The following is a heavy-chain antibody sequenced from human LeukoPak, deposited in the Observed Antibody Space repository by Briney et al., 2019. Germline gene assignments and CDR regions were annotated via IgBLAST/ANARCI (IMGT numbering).Heavy chain of an antibody. D-gene: IGHD3-10*01. V-gene: IGHV1-2*02. CDR3: ARVPRITMVRGVSGTFDY. CDR1: GYTFTGYY. Sequence: ASVKVSCKASGYTFTGYYMHWVRQAPGQRLEWMGWINPNSGGTNYAQKFQGRVTMTRDTSISTAYMELSRLRSDDTAVYYCARVPRITMVRGVSGTFDYWGQGTLVTVSS. CDR2: INPNSGGT. J-gene: IGHJ4*02.